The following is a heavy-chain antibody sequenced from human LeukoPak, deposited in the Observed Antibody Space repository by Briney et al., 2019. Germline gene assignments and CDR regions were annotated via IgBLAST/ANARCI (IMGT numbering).Heavy chain of an antibody. CDR2: INHSGST. D-gene: IGHD3-16*02. CDR3: ARVDYDYVWGSYRYKGLDY. CDR1: GGSFSGYY. V-gene: IGHV4-34*01. Sequence: SETLSLTCAVYGGSFSGYYWSWIRQPPGKGLEWIGEINHSGSTNYNPSLKSRVTISVDTSKNQFSLKLSSVTAVDTAVYYCARVDYDYVWGSYRYKGLDYWGQGTLVTVSS. J-gene: IGHJ4*02.